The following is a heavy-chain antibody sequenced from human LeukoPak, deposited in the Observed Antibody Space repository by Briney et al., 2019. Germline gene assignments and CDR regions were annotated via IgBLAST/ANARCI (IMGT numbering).Heavy chain of an antibody. V-gene: IGHV4-39*07. CDR3: ARVIPYSGSYSGYYFDY. D-gene: IGHD1-26*01. CDR2: IYDSGST. CDR1: GGSISSSSYC. Sequence: SETLSLTCTVSGGSISSSSYCWGWLRPPPGKGLEWFGSIYDSGSTYYNPSLKRRVTISVDTSKNQFSLKLSSVTAADTAVYYCARVIPYSGSYSGYYFDYWGQGTLVTVSS. J-gene: IGHJ4*02.